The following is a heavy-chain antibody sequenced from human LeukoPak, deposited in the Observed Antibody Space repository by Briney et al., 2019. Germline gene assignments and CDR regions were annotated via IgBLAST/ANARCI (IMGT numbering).Heavy chain of an antibody. CDR3: TRRAGTDSNGAFDI. J-gene: IGHJ3*02. Sequence: PSEALSHTSADRRGSIRGAMSWTWFGRPPGKGLGGIEEFYHSESINYNPSLKRRLTISVDKSKNKFSLNLSSVTAADTAVYYCTRRAGTDSNGAFDIWGQGTMVTVSS. CDR1: RGSIRGAMS. V-gene: IGHV4-4*02. CDR2: FYHSESI. D-gene: IGHD6-19*01.